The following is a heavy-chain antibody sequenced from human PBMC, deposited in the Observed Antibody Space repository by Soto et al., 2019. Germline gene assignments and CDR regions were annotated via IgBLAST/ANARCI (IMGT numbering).Heavy chain of an antibody. Sequence: EVQLVESGGGLVKPGESLRLSCEASGASFTNAWMNWVRQAPGKGLEWVGRIKTRIDSATTDYAATVKGRFTISIDDSKNTLYLQMDSLKTEDTAVYYCTTEDPSWLRGLEYWGQGTLVTVSS. CDR3: TTEDPSWLRGLEY. J-gene: IGHJ4*02. CDR2: IKTRIDSATT. CDR1: GASFTNAW. V-gene: IGHV3-15*01. D-gene: IGHD5-12*01.